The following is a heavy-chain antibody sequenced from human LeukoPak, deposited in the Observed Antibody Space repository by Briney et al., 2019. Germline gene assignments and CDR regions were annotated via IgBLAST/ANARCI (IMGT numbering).Heavy chain of an antibody. Sequence: GGSLRLSCAASGFTFSSYSMNWVRQAPGKGLESVSSISSSSSYIYYADSVKGRFTISRDNAKNSLYIQMNSLRAEDTAVYYCARARTWIVGAYYFDYWGQGTLVTVSS. D-gene: IGHD1-26*01. CDR2: ISSSSSYI. CDR1: GFTFSSYS. CDR3: ARARTWIVGAYYFDY. V-gene: IGHV3-21*01. J-gene: IGHJ4*02.